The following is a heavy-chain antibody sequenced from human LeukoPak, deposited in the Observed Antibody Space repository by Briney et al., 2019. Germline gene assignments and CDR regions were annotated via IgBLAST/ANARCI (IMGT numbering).Heavy chain of an antibody. D-gene: IGHD3-10*01. CDR2: ISGYNGNT. Sequence: ASVKVSCKASGYTFTNYAITWVRQAPGQGLEWMAWISGYNGNTDYAQKLQGRVTMTTDTSTSTAYMELRSLRSDETAVYYCARGGSGPVSPDYFDYWGQGTLVTVSS. CDR3: ARGGSGPVSPDYFDY. V-gene: IGHV1-18*01. CDR1: GYTFTNYA. J-gene: IGHJ4*02.